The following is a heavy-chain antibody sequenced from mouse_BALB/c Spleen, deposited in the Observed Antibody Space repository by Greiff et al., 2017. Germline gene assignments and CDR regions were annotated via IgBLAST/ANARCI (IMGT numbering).Heavy chain of an antibody. J-gene: IGHJ4*01. CDR1: GYTFTDYY. V-gene: IGHV1-84*02. D-gene: IGHD3-3*01. CDR3: EGRGTDYYAMDY. CDR2: IYPGSGNT. Sequence: QVHVKQSGPELVKPGASVKISCKASGYTFTDYYINWVKQKPGQGLEWIGWIYPGSGNTKYNEKFKGKATLTVDTSSSTSYMQLSSLTSEDTAVYFCEGRGTDYYAMDYWGQGTSVTVSS.